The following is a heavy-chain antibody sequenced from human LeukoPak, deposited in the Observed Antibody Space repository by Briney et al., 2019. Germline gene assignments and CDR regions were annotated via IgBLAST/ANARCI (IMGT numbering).Heavy chain of an antibody. CDR1: GFTFSSYE. Sequence: GGSLRLSCAASGFTFSSYEMNWVRQAPGKGLEWVSYISSSGSTIYYADSVKGRFTISRDNAKNSLYLQMNSLRAEDTAVYYCAKDLGTGYSYGYDYWGQGTLVTVSS. D-gene: IGHD5-18*01. CDR2: ISSSGSTI. V-gene: IGHV3-48*03. CDR3: AKDLGTGYSYGYDY. J-gene: IGHJ4*02.